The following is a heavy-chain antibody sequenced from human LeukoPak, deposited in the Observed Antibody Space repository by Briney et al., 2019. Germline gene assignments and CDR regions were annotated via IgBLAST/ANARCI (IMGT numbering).Heavy chain of an antibody. CDR2: ITTSGSTM. CDR3: ARAGYYFDY. D-gene: IGHD3-10*01. V-gene: IGHV3-48*03. CDR1: GFTFSTYE. J-gene: IGHJ4*02. Sequence: GGSLRLSCAASGFTFSTYEMNWVRQAPGKGLEWISYITTSGSTMYYADSVKGRFTISRDNAKNSLHLQMNSLRAEDTAVYYRARAGYYFDYWGQGTLVTVSS.